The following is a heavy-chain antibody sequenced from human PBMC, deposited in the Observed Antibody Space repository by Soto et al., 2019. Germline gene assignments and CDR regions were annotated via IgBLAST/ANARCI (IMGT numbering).Heavy chain of an antibody. CDR2: ISYDGSNK. J-gene: IGHJ6*03. CDR3: AKDLAQYYYYYYIDV. Sequence: QVQLVESGGGVVEPGRSLRLSCAASGFTFSSYGMHWVRQAPGTGLEWVAVISYDGSNKYYADSVKGRFTIARDNSKNTVYLQMNSPRAEDTAAYYCAKDLAQYYYYYYIDVWGKGTTVTVS. CDR1: GFTFSSYG. V-gene: IGHV3-30*18.